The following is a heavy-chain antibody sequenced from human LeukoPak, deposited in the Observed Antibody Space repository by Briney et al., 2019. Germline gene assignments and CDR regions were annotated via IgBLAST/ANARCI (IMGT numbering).Heavy chain of an antibody. CDR1: GLTFSSYA. D-gene: IGHD6-13*01. CDR3: ARSSSWSRPHYYYGMDV. CDR2: ISYDGSNK. J-gene: IGHJ6*02. Sequence: PGGSLRLSCAASGLTFSSYAMHWVRQAPGRGLEWVAVISYDGSNKYYADSVKGRFTISRDNSKNTLYLQMNSLRAEDTAVYYCARSSSWSRPHYYYGMDVWGQGTTVTVSS. V-gene: IGHV3-30-3*01.